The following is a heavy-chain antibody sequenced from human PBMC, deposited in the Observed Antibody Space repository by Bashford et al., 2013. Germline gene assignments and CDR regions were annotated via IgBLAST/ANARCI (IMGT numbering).Heavy chain of an antibody. D-gene: IGHD3-10*01. CDR2: VYYSGNT. CDR3: ARERGHGFPFHFDS. J-gene: IGHJ4*02. Sequence: SETLSLTCTVSGGSISSYYWIWIRQPPGKGLEWIGHVYYSGNTNYNPSLTSRVAMSIDTSTNQFSLKLRSVTAADTAVYYCARERGHGFPFHFDSWGQGAQVTVSS. CDR1: GGSISSYY. V-gene: IGHV4-59*01.